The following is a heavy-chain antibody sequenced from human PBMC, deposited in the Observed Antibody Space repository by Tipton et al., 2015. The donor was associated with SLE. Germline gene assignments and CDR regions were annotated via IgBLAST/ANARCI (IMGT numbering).Heavy chain of an antibody. D-gene: IGHD2/OR15-2a*01. CDR2: LFYSGSS. CDR3: AREFTNAESLTTGLLTDS. V-gene: IGHV4-39*07. Sequence: TLSLTCIVSGDSISTGPYYWGWIRQPPGKGLEWIGSLFYSGSSYYNPSLKNRVTISIDTSKNQFSLRLHSVTAADTAVYYCAREFTNAESLTTGLLTDSWGQGTLVTVSS. J-gene: IGHJ4*02. CDR1: GDSISTGPYY.